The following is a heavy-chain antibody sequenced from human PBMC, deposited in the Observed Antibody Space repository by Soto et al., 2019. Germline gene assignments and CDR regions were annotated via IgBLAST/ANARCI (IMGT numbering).Heavy chain of an antibody. J-gene: IGHJ6*02. V-gene: IGHV3-48*02. D-gene: IGHD5-12*01. CDR2: ISSSSSTI. CDR1: GFTFSSYS. CDR3: ASGWATPSLWGMDV. Sequence: EVQLVESWGVLVQPGGSLRLACAASGFTFSSYSMNWVRQAPGKGLEWVSYISSSSSTIYYADSVKGRLTISRDNAKNSLYLQMTSLRDEDTAVYYCASGWATPSLWGMDVWGQGTTVTVSS.